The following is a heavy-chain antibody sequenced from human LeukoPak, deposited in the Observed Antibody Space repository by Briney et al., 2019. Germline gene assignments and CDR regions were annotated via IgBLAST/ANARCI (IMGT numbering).Heavy chain of an antibody. CDR3: ARGGHYDSVWGRYRQKDGFDY. CDR1: GFTFSSYS. J-gene: IGHJ4*02. V-gene: IGHV3-48*01. CDR2: ISSSSSTI. D-gene: IGHD3-16*02. Sequence: GGSLRLSCAASGFTFSSYSMNWVRQAPGKGLEWVSYISSSSSTIYYADSVKGRFTISRDNAKNSLYLQMDSLGAEDTAVYYCARGGHYDSVWGRYRQKDGFDYWGQGTLVIVSS.